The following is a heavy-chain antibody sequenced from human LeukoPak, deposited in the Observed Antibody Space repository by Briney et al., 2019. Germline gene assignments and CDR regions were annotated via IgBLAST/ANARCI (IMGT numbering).Heavy chain of an antibody. J-gene: IGHJ5*02. D-gene: IGHD2-2*01. V-gene: IGHV1-46*01. CDR3: ATGLTYCSSTSCHRWFDP. Sequence: GASVKVSCKASGYTFTSYYMHWVRQAPGQGLEWMGIINPSGGSKSYAQKFQGRVTMTRDTSTSTVYMELSSLRSEDTAMYYCATGLTYCSSTSCHRWFDPWGQGTLVTVSS. CDR2: INPSGGSK. CDR1: GYTFTSYY.